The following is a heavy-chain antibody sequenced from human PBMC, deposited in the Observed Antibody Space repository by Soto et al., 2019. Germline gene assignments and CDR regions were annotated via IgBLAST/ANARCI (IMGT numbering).Heavy chain of an antibody. V-gene: IGHV3-23*01. J-gene: IGHJ4*02. CDR2: ISGSGDST. CDR1: GFTLGSYA. D-gene: IGHD3-22*01. CDR3: AKDRFDSIGYYSDY. Sequence: GGSLRLSCAASGFTLGSYAMTWVRQAPGKGLEWVSGISGSGDSTYYADSVKGRFTISRDNSKNTLYLQMNSLRAEDSALYYCAKDRFDSIGYYSDYWGQGALVTVSS.